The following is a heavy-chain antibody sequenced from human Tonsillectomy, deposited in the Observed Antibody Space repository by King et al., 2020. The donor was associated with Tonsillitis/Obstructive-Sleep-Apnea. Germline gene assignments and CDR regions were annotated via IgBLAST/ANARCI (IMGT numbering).Heavy chain of an antibody. Sequence: VQLVESGGGVVQPGRSLRLSCAASGFTFSTYAMHWVRQAPGKGLEWVAVISDDGSNKYYADSVKGRFNISRYNSKNTLYLQMNSLRAEDTAVYYCARGIAPRPDYYYYYMDVWDKGTTVTVSS. J-gene: IGHJ6*03. D-gene: IGHD6-6*01. CDR2: ISDDGSNK. CDR3: ARGIAPRPDYYYYYMDV. CDR1: GFTFSTYA. V-gene: IGHV3-30*01.